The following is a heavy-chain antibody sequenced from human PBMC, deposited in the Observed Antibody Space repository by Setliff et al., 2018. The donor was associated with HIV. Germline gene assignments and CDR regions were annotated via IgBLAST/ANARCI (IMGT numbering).Heavy chain of an antibody. CDR2: IYSGGST. J-gene: IGHJ6*02. CDR1: GFTVSSNY. CDR3: ARVRDSTGYTASDV. D-gene: IGHD3-22*01. Sequence: GGSLRLSCAASGFTVSSNYMSWVRQAPGKGLEWVSVIYSGGSTYYADSVKGRFTISRDNAKNSVYLQMNSLRAEDTAFYYCARVRDSTGYTASDVWGQGTTVTVSS. V-gene: IGHV3-53*01.